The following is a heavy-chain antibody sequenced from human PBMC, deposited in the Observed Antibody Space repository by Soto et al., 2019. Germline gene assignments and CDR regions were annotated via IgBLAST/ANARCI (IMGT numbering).Heavy chain of an antibody. V-gene: IGHV4-31*03. Sequence: SETLSLTCPVSGGSICSGGYYWSWIRQHPGKGLEWIGYIYYSGSTYYNPSLKSRVTISVDTSKNQFSLKLSSVTAADTAVYYCARADGSPRLYYYSGMDVWGQGTTVTVSS. CDR2: IYYSGST. D-gene: IGHD1-26*01. J-gene: IGHJ6*02. CDR1: GGSICSGGYY. CDR3: ARADGSPRLYYYSGMDV.